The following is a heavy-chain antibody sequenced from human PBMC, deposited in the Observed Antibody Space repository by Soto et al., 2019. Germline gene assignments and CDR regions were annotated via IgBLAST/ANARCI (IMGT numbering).Heavy chain of an antibody. CDR3: ARDRYYYGSGSYYGYYYYGMDV. V-gene: IGHV4-34*01. D-gene: IGHD3-10*01. Sequence: PSETLSLTCAVYGGSFSGYYWSWIRQPPGKGLEWIGEINHSGSTNYNPSLKSRVTISVDTSKNQFSLKLGSVPAADTAVYYCARDRYYYGSGSYYGYYYYGMDVWGQGTTVTVSS. CDR1: GGSFSGYY. CDR2: INHSGST. J-gene: IGHJ6*02.